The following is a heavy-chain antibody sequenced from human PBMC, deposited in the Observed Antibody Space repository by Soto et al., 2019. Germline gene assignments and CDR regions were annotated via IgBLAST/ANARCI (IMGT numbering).Heavy chain of an antibody. J-gene: IGHJ4*02. V-gene: IGHV1-3*01. CDR2: INGGNGNT. Sequence: ASVKVSCKASGYTFSNYAIHWVRQAPGQRLEWMGWINGGNGNTKYSQTFQDRVTITRDTSASIAYMELSSLRSEDTAVYYCARRSQTTIFGVVEYYFDYWGQGTLVTVS. CDR1: GYTFSNYA. D-gene: IGHD3-3*01. CDR3: ARRSQTTIFGVVEYYFDY.